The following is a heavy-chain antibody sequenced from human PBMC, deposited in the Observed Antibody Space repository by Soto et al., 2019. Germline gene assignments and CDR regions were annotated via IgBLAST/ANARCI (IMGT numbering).Heavy chain of an antibody. J-gene: IGHJ6*02. Sequence: GXSVKVSCKASVGTFSSYAISWVRQAPGQGLEWMGGIIPIFGTANYAQKFQGRVTITADKSTSTAYMELSSLRSEDTAVCYCARCVDGSYYGYYYYGMDVWGQGTTVTVSS. CDR3: ARCVDGSYYGYYYYGMDV. CDR1: VGTFSSYA. D-gene: IGHD1-26*01. CDR2: IIPIFGTA. V-gene: IGHV1-69*06.